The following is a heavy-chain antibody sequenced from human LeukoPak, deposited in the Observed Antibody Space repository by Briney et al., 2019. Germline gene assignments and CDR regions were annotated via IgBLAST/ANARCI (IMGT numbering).Heavy chain of an antibody. V-gene: IGHV3-23*01. J-gene: IGHJ4*02. Sequence: GGSLRLSCVGSGFTFRSHAMSWVRQAPEKGLEFVSGIYENGGTTYYADSVKGRFSISRANSKNTLYLQMDSLRGEDTAVYSCAKYFLMAYSAHFDYWYQGALVTVTS. CDR1: GFTFRSHA. CDR3: AKYFLMAYSAHFDY. D-gene: IGHD2-21*01. CDR2: IYENGGTT.